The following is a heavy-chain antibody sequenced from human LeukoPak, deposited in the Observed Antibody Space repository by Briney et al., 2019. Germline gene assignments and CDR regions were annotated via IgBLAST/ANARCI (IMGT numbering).Heavy chain of an antibody. J-gene: IGHJ4*02. CDR2: INTDGSST. CDR3: ARGNYDILTGYYFDY. V-gene: IGHV3-74*01. Sequence: GGSLRLSCAASGFTFSSYWMHWVRQAPGKGLVWVSRINTDGSSTSYADSVKGRFTISRDNAKNSLYLQMNGLRAEDTAVYYCARGNYDILTGYYFDYWGQGTLVTVSS. D-gene: IGHD3-9*01. CDR1: GFTFSSYW.